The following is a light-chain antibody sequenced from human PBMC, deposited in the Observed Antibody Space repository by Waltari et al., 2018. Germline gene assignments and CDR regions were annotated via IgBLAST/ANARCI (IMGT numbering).Light chain of an antibody. V-gene: IGLV2-14*01. CDR3: SSYTSSSTLGV. CDR1: SSDVGGSNY. CDR2: EVR. J-gene: IGLJ2*01. Sequence: QSALTQPASVSGSPGQSITISCPGTSSDVGGSNYVSWYQQHPGKAPKLMIYEVRNRPSGVSNRFSGSKSGNTASLTISGLQAEDEADYYCSSYTSSSTLGVFGGGTKLTVL.